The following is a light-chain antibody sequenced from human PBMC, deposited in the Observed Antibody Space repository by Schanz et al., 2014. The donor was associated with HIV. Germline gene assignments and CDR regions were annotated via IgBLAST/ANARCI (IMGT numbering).Light chain of an antibody. Sequence: QSVLTQPPSVSGAPGQTVTISCTGSSSNIGAGFDLHWYQHLPGTAPKLLIYGNSNRPSGVPDRFSGSGSDTSASLAISGLQSEDEADFYCATWDDSLNGWVFGGGTKLTVL. J-gene: IGLJ3*02. CDR1: SSNIGAGFD. CDR3: ATWDDSLNGWV. V-gene: IGLV1-40*01. CDR2: GNS.